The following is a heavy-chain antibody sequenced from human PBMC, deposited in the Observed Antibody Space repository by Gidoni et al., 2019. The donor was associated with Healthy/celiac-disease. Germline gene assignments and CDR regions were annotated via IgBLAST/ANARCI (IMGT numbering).Heavy chain of an antibody. D-gene: IGHD3-3*01. Sequence: QVQLQQWGAGLLKPSETLSLTCAVYGVSFRGYYWSWIRQPPGKGVEWTGEIKHSGSPNYNPSRKSRVTISVDTSKNQFSLKLSSVTAADTAVYYCARGRSRAIFGVNTNYYMDVWGKGTTVTVSS. J-gene: IGHJ6*03. V-gene: IGHV4-34*01. CDR1: GVSFRGYY. CDR3: ARGRSRAIFGVNTNYYMDV. CDR2: IKHSGSP.